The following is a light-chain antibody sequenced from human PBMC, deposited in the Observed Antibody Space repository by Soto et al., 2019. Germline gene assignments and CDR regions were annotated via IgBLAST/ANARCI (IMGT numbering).Light chain of an antibody. Sequence: DIQLTQSPYFLSASVGDRVTITCRASQGIGSYLAWYQQKPGKAPKLLISGASTLQSGIPSRFSGSGSGTEVPLTISSLQPEDLATDSCQQLHSWGVTFGGGTKVELK. CDR3: QQLHSWGVT. CDR1: QGIGSY. V-gene: IGKV1-9*01. CDR2: GAS. J-gene: IGKJ4*01.